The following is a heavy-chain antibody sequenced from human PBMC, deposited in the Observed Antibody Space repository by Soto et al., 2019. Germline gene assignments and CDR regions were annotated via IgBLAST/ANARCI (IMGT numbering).Heavy chain of an antibody. Sequence: QVQLQQWGAGLLKPSETLSLTCAVYGGSFSGYYWSWIRQPPGKGLEWIGEINHSGSTNYNPSLKSRVTISVDTSKNQFSLKLSSVTAADTAVYYCARYSPEQWLGRFDYWGQGTLVTVSS. D-gene: IGHD6-19*01. J-gene: IGHJ4*02. CDR2: INHSGST. V-gene: IGHV4-34*01. CDR3: ARYSPEQWLGRFDY. CDR1: GGSFSGYY.